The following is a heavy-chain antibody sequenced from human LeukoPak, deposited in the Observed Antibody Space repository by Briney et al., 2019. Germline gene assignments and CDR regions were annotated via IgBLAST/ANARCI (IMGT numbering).Heavy chain of an antibody. CDR2: IYYSGST. V-gene: IGHV4-39*01. J-gene: IGHJ4*02. CDR3: ARIVEMATTPFDY. D-gene: IGHD5-24*01. CDR1: GGSISSSSYY. Sequence: PSETLSLTCTVSGGSISSSSYYWGWIRQPPGKGLEWIGSIYYSGSTYYNPSLKSRVTISVDTSKNQFSLKLSSVTAADTAVYYCARIVEMATTPFDYWGQGTLVTVSS.